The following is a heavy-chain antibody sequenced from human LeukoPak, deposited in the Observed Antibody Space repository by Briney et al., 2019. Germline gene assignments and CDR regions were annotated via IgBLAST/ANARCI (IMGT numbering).Heavy chain of an antibody. CDR1: GYTFTSYG. CDR3: TRDSCLQWVCGANPAKNWFDP. D-gene: IGHD1-26*01. Sequence: ASVKVSCKASGYTFTSYGISWVRQAPGQGLEWMGWISAYNGNTNYAQKLQGRVTMTTDTSTSTAYMELRSLRSDDTAVYYCTRDSCLQWVCGANPAKNWFDPWGQGTLVTVSS. V-gene: IGHV1-18*01. CDR2: ISAYNGNT. J-gene: IGHJ5*02.